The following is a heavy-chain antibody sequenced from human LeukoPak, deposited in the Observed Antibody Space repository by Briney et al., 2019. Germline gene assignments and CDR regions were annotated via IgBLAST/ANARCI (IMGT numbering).Heavy chain of an antibody. Sequence: PGGSLRLSCAASGFTFSDHYMTWIRQAPGKGLEWVSYISSGGDTIYYADSVKGRFTISRDNAKNSLYLQMNSLRAEDTAVYYCARDRGWGMDVWGKGTTVTISS. V-gene: IGHV3-11*04. J-gene: IGHJ6*03. CDR3: ARDRGWGMDV. CDR2: ISSGGDTI. D-gene: IGHD5-12*01. CDR1: GFTFSDHY.